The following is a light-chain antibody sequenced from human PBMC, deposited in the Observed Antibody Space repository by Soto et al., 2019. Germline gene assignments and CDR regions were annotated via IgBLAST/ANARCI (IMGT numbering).Light chain of an antibody. CDR1: QNVGFN. CDR2: SAS. CDR3: QQYDNLPPWT. Sequence: EIVVTQSPATLSVSPGERATLSCRASQNVGFNLAWYQQKPGQAPRLLLYSASIRATGIPVRFSGSGSATQFTLTISSLQSEDFAVYYCQQYDNLPPWTFGQGTKVEVK. J-gene: IGKJ1*01. V-gene: IGKV3D-15*01.